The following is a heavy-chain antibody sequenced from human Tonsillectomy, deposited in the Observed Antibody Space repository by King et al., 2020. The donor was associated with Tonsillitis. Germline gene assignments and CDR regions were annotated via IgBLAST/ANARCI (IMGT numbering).Heavy chain of an antibody. Sequence: VQLVESGGGLVQPGRSLRLSCAASGFTFGDYAMNWVRQVPGKGLEWVSGITWNSGSIAYADSVKGRFTISRDNAKNSLYLQMNNLRAEDTALYYCAKDPGLRPVSGWFLDPWGPWTLVT. J-gene: IGHJ2*01. D-gene: IGHD2-8*01. V-gene: IGHV3-9*01. CDR2: ITWNSGSI. CDR3: AKDPGLRPVSGWFLDP. CDR1: GFTFGDYA.